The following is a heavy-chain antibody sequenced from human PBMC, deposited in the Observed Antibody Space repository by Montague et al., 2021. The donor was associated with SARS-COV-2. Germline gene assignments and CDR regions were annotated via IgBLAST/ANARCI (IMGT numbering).Heavy chain of an antibody. Sequence: SLRLSGAASGFTFSSYSMNWVRQAPGKGLEWVSSISSSSSYIYYADSVKGRFTISRDNAKNSLYLQMNSLRAEDTAVYYCARDLPLIIMVRGVTFGYYGMDVWGQGTTVTVSS. D-gene: IGHD3-10*01. CDR1: GFTFSSYS. CDR3: ARDLPLIIMVRGVTFGYYGMDV. V-gene: IGHV3-21*01. CDR2: ISSSSSYI. J-gene: IGHJ6*02.